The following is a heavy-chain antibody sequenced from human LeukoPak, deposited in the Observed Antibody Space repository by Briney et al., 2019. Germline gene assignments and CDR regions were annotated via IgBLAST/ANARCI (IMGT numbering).Heavy chain of an antibody. Sequence: SETLSLTCSVSGGSISHSYWSWIRRPPGKGLEWIGYFYNSGITNFNPSLKSRVSISVDTSKNQFSLRLTSVTAADTAVYYCAKEGGDDWYFHFCGRGTLVTVFS. D-gene: IGHD3-10*01. CDR3: AKEGGDDWYFHF. CDR2: FYNSGIT. J-gene: IGHJ2*01. V-gene: IGHV4-59*03. CDR1: GGSISHSY.